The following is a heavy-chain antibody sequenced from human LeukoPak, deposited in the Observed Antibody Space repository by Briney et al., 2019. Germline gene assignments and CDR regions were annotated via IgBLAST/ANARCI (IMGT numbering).Heavy chain of an antibody. V-gene: IGHV4-39*07. CDR3: ARGLGPGNWFDP. Sequence: SETLSLTCTVSGGSISSSSYYWGWIRQPPGKGLEWIGSIYHSGSTFYNPSLKSRVTISVDTSKNQFSLKLSSVTAADTAMFYCARGLGPGNWFDPWGQGTLVTVSS. D-gene: IGHD3-10*01. J-gene: IGHJ5*02. CDR2: IYHSGST. CDR1: GGSISSSSYY.